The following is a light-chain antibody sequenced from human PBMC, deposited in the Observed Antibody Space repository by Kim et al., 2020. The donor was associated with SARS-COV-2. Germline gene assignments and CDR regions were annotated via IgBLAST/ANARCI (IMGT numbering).Light chain of an antibody. Sequence: QSVLTQPASVSGSPGQSITISCTGTTSDVGAYNYVSWYQQHPGKAPKVMIYDVTERPAEVSNRFSGSKSGNTASLTISGLHAEDEGDYYCSSYTSIATWVFGGGTQLTVL. J-gene: IGLJ3*02. V-gene: IGLV2-14*03. CDR2: DVT. CDR3: SSYTSIATWV. CDR1: TSDVGAYNY.